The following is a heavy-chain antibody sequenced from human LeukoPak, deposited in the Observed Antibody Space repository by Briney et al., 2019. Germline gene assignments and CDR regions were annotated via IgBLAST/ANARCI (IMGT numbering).Heavy chain of an antibody. V-gene: IGHV5-51*01. Sequence: GESLKISCKGSGYSFTSYWIGWVRQMPGKGLEWMGIIYPGDSDTRYSPSFQGQVTISADKSISTAYLQWSSLKASDTAMYYCARESATSRYYDILTGYYMIRPDWFDPWGQGALVTVSS. CDR1: GYSFTSYW. CDR2: IYPGDSDT. CDR3: ARESATSRYYDILTGYYMIRPDWFDP. J-gene: IGHJ5*02. D-gene: IGHD3-9*01.